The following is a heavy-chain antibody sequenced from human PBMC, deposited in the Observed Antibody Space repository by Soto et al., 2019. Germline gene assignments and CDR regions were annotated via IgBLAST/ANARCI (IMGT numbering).Heavy chain of an antibody. D-gene: IGHD3-22*01. CDR3: ARGRSFSYDSTPPPRFDP. CDR2: IGTLSDT. Sequence: QLVESGGALVQPGGSLRLSCAGSGFIFSSFDIHWVRQAPGKGLEWVSGIGTLSDTVYADSVQGRFTISRQNDKNSVYLQMISLRAGDTAVYYCARGRSFSYDSTPPPRFDPRGQGILVIVSS. CDR1: GFIFSSFD. J-gene: IGHJ5*02. V-gene: IGHV3-13*01.